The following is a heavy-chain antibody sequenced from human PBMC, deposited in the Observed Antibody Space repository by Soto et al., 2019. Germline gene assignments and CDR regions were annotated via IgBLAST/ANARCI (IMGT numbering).Heavy chain of an antibody. D-gene: IGHD6-19*01. CDR1: GFTFSSYA. J-gene: IGHJ4*02. CDR3: AKACRGCTAVLFDY. V-gene: IGHV3-23*01. CDR2: ISGSGGST. Sequence: EVQLLESGGGLVQPGGSLRLSCAASGFTFSSYAISWVRQAPGKGLEWVSAISGSGGSTYYADSVKGRLTISRDNSKKQPYLQLNRLRAEDPAVYYCAKACRGCTAVLFDYWGQGSLVAVSS.